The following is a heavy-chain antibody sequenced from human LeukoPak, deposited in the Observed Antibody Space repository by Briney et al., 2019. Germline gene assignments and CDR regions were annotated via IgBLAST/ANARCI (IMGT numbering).Heavy chain of an antibody. D-gene: IGHD3-10*01. CDR2: ITGSGDGT. CDR3: VKGFVHPTYYFDY. CDR1: GFTFSNYA. Sequence: TGGSLRLSCAASGFTFSNYAMMWVRQAPGKRLEWVSSITGSGDGTYYADSVRSRFTISRDNSENTLYLQLNSLRAEDTAVYFCVKGFVHPTYYFDYWGQGTLVTVSS. V-gene: IGHV3-23*01. J-gene: IGHJ4*02.